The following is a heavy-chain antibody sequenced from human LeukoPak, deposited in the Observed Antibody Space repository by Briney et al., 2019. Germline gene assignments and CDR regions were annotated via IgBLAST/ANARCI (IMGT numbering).Heavy chain of an antibody. D-gene: IGHD3-3*01. J-gene: IGHJ4*02. Sequence: SETLSLTCTVSGGSISSGDYYWSWIRQPPGKGLEWIGYIYYSGSTYYNPSLKSRVTISVDTSKNQFSLKLSSVTAADMAVYYCARGYYDFWSGYCYFDYWGQGTLVTVSS. V-gene: IGHV4-30-4*08. CDR3: ARGYYDFWSGYCYFDY. CDR2: IYYSGST. CDR1: GGSISSGDYY.